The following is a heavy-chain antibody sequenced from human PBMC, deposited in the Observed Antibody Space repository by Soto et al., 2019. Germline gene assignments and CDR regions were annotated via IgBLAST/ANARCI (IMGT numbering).Heavy chain of an antibody. V-gene: IGHV4-4*02. Sequence: PSETLSLTCAVSRGFISSGSWWSWVRQPPGKGLEWIGEIYRSGNTNYNPSLKSRVTISVDTSKNQFSLKLSSATAADTALYYCARGYYDSSGQSNTFDVWGQGTMVTVSS. CDR3: ARGYYDSSGQSNTFDV. CDR2: IYRSGNT. J-gene: IGHJ3*01. CDR1: RGFISSGSW. D-gene: IGHD3-22*01.